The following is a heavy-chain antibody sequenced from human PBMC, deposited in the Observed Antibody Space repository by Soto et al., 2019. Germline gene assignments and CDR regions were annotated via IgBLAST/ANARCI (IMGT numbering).Heavy chain of an antibody. Sequence: SETLSLTCTVSGGSISSGGYYWSWIRQHPGKGLEWIGYIYYSGSTYYNPSLKSRVTISVDTSKNQFSLKLSSVTAADTAVYYCARDFKESGSGSEGDYYYYYYMDVWGKGTTVTVSS. CDR2: IYYSGST. CDR3: ARDFKESGSGSEGDYYYYYYMDV. CDR1: GGSISSGGYY. V-gene: IGHV4-31*03. J-gene: IGHJ6*03. D-gene: IGHD3-10*01.